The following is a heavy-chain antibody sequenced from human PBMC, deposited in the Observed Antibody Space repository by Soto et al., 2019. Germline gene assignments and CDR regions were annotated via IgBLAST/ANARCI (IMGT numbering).Heavy chain of an antibody. CDR2: ISSSGATT. CDR3: AKNSDIVVVPSAGRVFDS. J-gene: IGHJ4*02. D-gene: IGHD2-2*01. CDR1: GFTFSTYA. Sequence: EVQLLESGVDLVQPGGSLRLSCAASGFTFSTYAMSWVRQAPRKGLEWVSAISSSGATTYYADSVKGRFTISRDNSKNSLYLQMNSLRAEDTAVYYCAKNSDIVVVPSAGRVFDSWGQGTLVTVSS. V-gene: IGHV3-23*01.